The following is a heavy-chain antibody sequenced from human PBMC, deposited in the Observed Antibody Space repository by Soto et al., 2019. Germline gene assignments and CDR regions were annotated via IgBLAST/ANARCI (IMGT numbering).Heavy chain of an antibody. V-gene: IGHV3-48*01. CDR3: ARAPYYYGSGSYAPTAFDI. CDR1: GFTFSSYS. J-gene: IGHJ3*02. CDR2: ISSSSSTI. Sequence: GGSLRLSCAASGFTFSSYSMNWVRQAPGKGLEWVSYISSSSSTIYYADSVKGRFTISRDNAKNSLYLQMNSLRAEDTAVYYCARAPYYYGSGSYAPTAFDIWGQGTMVTVSS. D-gene: IGHD3-10*01.